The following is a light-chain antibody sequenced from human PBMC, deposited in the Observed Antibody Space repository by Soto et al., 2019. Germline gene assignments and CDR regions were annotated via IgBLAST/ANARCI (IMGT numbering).Light chain of an antibody. V-gene: IGKV3-15*01. J-gene: IGKJ1*01. CDR2: GAS. Sequence: EIVMTQSPATLSVSPGVRATLSCSASQSVSSNLAWYQQKPGQAPRLLIYGASTRATGIPGRLSGSGSGTEFTLTISSTQSEDFAVNYCKQDNNWWTFGEGTKVEIK. CDR3: KQDNNWWT. CDR1: QSVSSN.